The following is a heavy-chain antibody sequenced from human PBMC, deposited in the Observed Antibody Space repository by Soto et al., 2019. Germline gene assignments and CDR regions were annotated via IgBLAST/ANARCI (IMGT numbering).Heavy chain of an antibody. D-gene: IGHD2-15*01. CDR3: ARVPSSSGRAHFDY. CDR2: ISYDGSNK. CDR1: GFTFSSYA. J-gene: IGHJ4*02. V-gene: IGHV3-30-3*01. Sequence: QVQLVESGGGVVQPGRSLRLSCAASGFTFSSYAMHWVRQAAGKGLEWVAVISYDGSNKYYADSVKGRFTISRDNSKNTLYLQMNSLRAEDTAVYYCARVPSSSGRAHFDYWGQGTLGTVSS.